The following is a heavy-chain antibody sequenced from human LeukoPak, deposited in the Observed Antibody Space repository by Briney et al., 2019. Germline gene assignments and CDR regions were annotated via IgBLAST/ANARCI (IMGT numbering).Heavy chain of an antibody. CDR1: GYTFTSYG. CDR2: INAGNGNT. J-gene: IGHJ4*02. V-gene: IGHV1-3*01. D-gene: IGHD5-18*01. Sequence: ASVKVSCKASGYTFTSYGISWVRQAPGQRLEWMGWINAGNGNTKYSQKFQGRVTITRDTSASTAYMELSSLRSEDTAVYYCARENYSYGYVDYWGQGTLVTVSS. CDR3: ARENYSYGYVDY.